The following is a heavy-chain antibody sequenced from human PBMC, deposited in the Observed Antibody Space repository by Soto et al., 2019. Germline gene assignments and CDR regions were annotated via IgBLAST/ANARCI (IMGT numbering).Heavy chain of an antibody. V-gene: IGHV3-23*01. D-gene: IGHD3-22*01. CDR1: GFTFSSYA. CDR3: ATSYPMIVVVIAQFDY. Sequence: GGSLRLSCAASGFTFSSYAMSWVRQAPGKGLEWVSAISGSGGSTYYADSVKGRFTITRDNSKNKLYLQMNNLRAEDTAVYYCATSYPMIVVVIAQFDYWGQGTLVTVSS. CDR2: ISGSGGST. J-gene: IGHJ4*02.